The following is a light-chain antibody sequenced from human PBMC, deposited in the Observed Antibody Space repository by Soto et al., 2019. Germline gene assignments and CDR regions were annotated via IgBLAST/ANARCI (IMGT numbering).Light chain of an antibody. V-gene: IGKV3-15*01. Sequence: EIVMTQSPATLSVSPGERATLSCRASQSVSSNLAWYQQKPGQAPTLLIYGASTRATGIPARFSGSGSGTEFTLTISRLQSDDFAVYYCQQHNSWPYTFGQGTKLEIK. CDR1: QSVSSN. CDR2: GAS. J-gene: IGKJ2*01. CDR3: QQHNSWPYT.